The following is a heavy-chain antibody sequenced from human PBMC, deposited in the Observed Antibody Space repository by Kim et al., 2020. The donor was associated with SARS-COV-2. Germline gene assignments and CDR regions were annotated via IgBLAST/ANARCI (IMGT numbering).Heavy chain of an antibody. CDR3: ASGGLEHGTSLDY. D-gene: IGHD1-1*01. J-gene: IGHJ4*02. CDR2: ISGSGGST. Sequence: GGSLRLSCAASGFTFSTYAMSWVRRAPGKGLEWVSAISGSGGSTYYADSVKGRFTISRDNSKNTLYLQMNSLRAEDTAVYYCASGGLEHGTSLDYWGQGTLVTVSS. CDR1: GFTFSTYA. V-gene: IGHV3-23*01.